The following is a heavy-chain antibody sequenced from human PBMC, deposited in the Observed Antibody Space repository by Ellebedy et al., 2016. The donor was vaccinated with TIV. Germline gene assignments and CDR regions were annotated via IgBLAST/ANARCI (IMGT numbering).Heavy chain of an antibody. CDR3: ARIGGVSFGERPIDY. Sequence: PGGSLRLSCIVSGGSISRYYWSWIRQPPGRGLEWIGNIYYTGTTNYNPSLQSRVPISLDTSKHQFSLRLTSVTAADTAVYYCARIGGVSFGERPIDYWGQGTLVTVSS. J-gene: IGHJ4*02. CDR2: IYYTGTT. D-gene: IGHD3-10*01. V-gene: IGHV4-59*01. CDR1: GGSISRYY.